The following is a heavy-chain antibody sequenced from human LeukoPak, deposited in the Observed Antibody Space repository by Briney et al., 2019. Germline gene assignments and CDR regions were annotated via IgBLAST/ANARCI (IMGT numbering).Heavy chain of an antibody. CDR1: EFTFSNYW. J-gene: IGHJ4*02. CDR2: INGDGSYT. CDR3: VRRVNSGTYYYFDY. D-gene: IGHD1-26*01. Sequence: GGSLRFSCAASEFTFSNYWMNWVRQAPGKGPVWVSLINGDGSYTNYADSVKGRFTISRDDAKNTLYLQMNSLRAEDTAVYYCVRRVNSGTYYYFDYWGQGTLVTVSS. V-gene: IGHV3-74*01.